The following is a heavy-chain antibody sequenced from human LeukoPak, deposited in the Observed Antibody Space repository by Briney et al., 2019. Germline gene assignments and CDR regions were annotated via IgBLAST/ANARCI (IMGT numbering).Heavy chain of an antibody. CDR1: SGSISSSSYY. J-gene: IGHJ4*02. CDR3: ARGLGTAMNFDY. Sequence: SETLSLTCTVSSGSISSSSYYWGWIRQPPGKGLEWIGNIYYSGSTYYNPSLKSRVTISVDTSQSQFSLRLSSVTAADTAVYYCARGLGTAMNFDYWGQGTLVTVSS. CDR2: IYYSGST. D-gene: IGHD5-18*01. V-gene: IGHV4-39*01.